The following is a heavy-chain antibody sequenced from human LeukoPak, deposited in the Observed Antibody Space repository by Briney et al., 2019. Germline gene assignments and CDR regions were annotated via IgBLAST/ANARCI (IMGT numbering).Heavy chain of an antibody. CDR2: INTNTGNP. V-gene: IGHV7-4-1*02. J-gene: IGHJ6*02. Sequence: ASVKVSCKASGYTFTSYAMNWVRQAPGQGLEWMGWINTNTGNPTYAQGFTGRFVFSLDTSVSTAYLQTSSLKAEDTAVYYCARDPLSSSWVYYYYYGMDVWGQGTTVTVSS. CDR3: ARDPLSSSWVYYYYYGMDV. D-gene: IGHD6-13*01. CDR1: GYTFTSYA.